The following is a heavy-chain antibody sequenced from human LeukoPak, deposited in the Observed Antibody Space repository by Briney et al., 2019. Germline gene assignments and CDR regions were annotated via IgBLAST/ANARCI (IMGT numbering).Heavy chain of an antibody. D-gene: IGHD6-13*01. CDR2: IYTSGST. Sequence: SETLSLTCTVSGGSISTYYWSWIRQPAGKGLEWIGRIYTSGSTNYNPSLKSRVTMSVDTSKNQFSLKLSSVTAADTAVYYCARGLKPIAAIGTKKWFDPWGQGTLVTVSS. CDR3: ARGLKPIAAIGTKKWFDP. V-gene: IGHV4-4*07. J-gene: IGHJ5*02. CDR1: GGSISTYY.